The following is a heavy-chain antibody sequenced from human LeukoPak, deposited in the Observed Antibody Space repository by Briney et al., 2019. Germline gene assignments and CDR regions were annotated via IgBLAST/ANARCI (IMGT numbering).Heavy chain of an antibody. Sequence: ASVKVSRKASGYTFTSYYMHWVRQAPGQGLEWMGIINPSGGSTSYAQKFQGRGTMTRDTSTSTVYMELSSLRSEDTAVYYCARVPLSDPSGHYYPHWGQGTLVTVSS. V-gene: IGHV1-46*01. D-gene: IGHD3-22*01. CDR1: GYTFTSYY. J-gene: IGHJ1*01. CDR2: INPSGGST. CDR3: ARVPLSDPSGHYYPH.